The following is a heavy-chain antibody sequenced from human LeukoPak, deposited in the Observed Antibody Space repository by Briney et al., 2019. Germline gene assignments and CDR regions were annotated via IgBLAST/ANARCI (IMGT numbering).Heavy chain of an antibody. D-gene: IGHD3-10*01. CDR1: EFAFSRYW. Sequence: PGGSLRLSCAASEFAFSRYWMHWVRQAPGKGLEWVSSISSSSSYIYYADSVKGRFTISRDNAKNSLYLQMNSLRAEDTAVYYCARDPPYGSGSSHFDYWGQGTLVTVSS. CDR2: ISSSSSYI. V-gene: IGHV3-21*01. CDR3: ARDPPYGSGSSHFDY. J-gene: IGHJ4*02.